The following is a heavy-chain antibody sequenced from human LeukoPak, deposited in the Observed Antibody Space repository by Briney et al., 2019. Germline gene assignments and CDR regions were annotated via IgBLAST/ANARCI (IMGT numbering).Heavy chain of an antibody. V-gene: IGHV3-30*18. Sequence: GGSLRLSCAASGFTFSSYGMHWVRQAPGKGLEWVAVISYDGSNKYYADSVKGRFTISRDNSKNTLYLQMNSLRAEDTAVYYCAKDLSPLRLGELSFAYYYDSSGYPGGQGTLVTVSS. CDR3: AKDLSPLRLGELSFAYYYDSSGYP. CDR2: ISYDGSNK. D-gene: IGHD3-22*01. CDR1: GFTFSSYG. J-gene: IGHJ1*01.